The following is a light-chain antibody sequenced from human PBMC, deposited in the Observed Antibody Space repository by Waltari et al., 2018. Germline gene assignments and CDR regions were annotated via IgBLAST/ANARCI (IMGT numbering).Light chain of an antibody. CDR2: WAS. Sequence: DIVMTQSPDSLAVSLGERATINCKSSPSVLYSSNNEKYLAWYQQKPGQPPKLLIIWASTRESGVPDRFSGSGSGTDFTLTISSLQAEDVAVYYCQQYYNTPLTFGQGTKVEIK. V-gene: IGKV4-1*01. CDR3: QQYYNTPLT. CDR1: PSVLYSSNNEKY. J-gene: IGKJ1*01.